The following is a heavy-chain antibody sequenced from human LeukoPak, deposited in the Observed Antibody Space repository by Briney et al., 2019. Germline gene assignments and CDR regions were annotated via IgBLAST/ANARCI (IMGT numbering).Heavy chain of an antibody. Sequence: PSETLSLTCAVSGGSINNDDYSWSWIRQPPGKGLEWIGYVYYSGNTYYNPSLKSRVTISVDTSKNQFSLKLSSVTAADTAVYYCARKVSEEAVNRITIFGVVVYFDYWGQGTLVTVSS. CDR2: VYYSGNT. CDR3: ARKVSEEAVNRITIFGVVVYFDY. V-gene: IGHV4-30-4*07. D-gene: IGHD3-3*01. CDR1: GGSINNDDYS. J-gene: IGHJ4*02.